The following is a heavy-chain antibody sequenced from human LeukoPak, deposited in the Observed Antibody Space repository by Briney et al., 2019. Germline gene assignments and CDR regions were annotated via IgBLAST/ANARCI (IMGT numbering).Heavy chain of an antibody. D-gene: IGHD2-2*01. J-gene: IGHJ4*02. CDR1: GYTFTGYY. Sequence: ASVKVSCKASGYTFTGYYMHWVRQAPGQGLEWMGWINPNSGGTNYAQKFQGRVTMTRDTSISTAYMELSRLRSDDTAVYYCARADAEYQLLLGYWGQGTLVTVSS. CDR3: ARADAEYQLLLGY. CDR2: INPNSGGT. V-gene: IGHV1-2*02.